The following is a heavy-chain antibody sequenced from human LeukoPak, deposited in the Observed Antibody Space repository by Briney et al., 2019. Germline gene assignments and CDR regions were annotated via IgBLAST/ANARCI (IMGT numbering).Heavy chain of an antibody. Sequence: GGSLRLSCQASGFTFSSYEMNWVRQAPGKGLEWVSYISRSGSTKYYADSMKGRFTISRDNANNSLYLQMNSLRAEDTAVYYCARSGGTMIVRFDYWGQGTLVTVS. CDR2: ISRSGSTK. J-gene: IGHJ4*02. D-gene: IGHD3-22*01. CDR1: GFTFSSYE. CDR3: ARSGGTMIVRFDY. V-gene: IGHV3-48*03.